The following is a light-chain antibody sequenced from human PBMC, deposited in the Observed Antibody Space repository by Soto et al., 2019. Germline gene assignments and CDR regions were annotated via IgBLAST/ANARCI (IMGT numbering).Light chain of an antibody. CDR2: DVT. Sequence: QSALTQPRSVSGSPGQAVTISCTGTSSDVSGSNYVSWYQQHPGKAPKLVIYDVTRRPSGVPDRFSGSKSGNTASLTISGLPAEDEAYYYCCSYAGSSLWVFGGGTRVTVL. V-gene: IGLV2-11*01. CDR1: SSDVSGSNY. J-gene: IGLJ3*02. CDR3: CSYAGSSLWV.